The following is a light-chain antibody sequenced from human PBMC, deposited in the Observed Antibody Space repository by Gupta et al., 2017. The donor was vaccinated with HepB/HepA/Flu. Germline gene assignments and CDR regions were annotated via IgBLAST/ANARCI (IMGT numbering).Light chain of an antibody. J-gene: IGKJ4*01. CDR3: QQYGSSPAT. CDR1: HTIPHNY. Sequence: EIVLTQSPGALSLSPGARAALSCRASHTIPHNYLAWYQQIPGQAPRLLIFAVSNRTTAIPDRFSGSGSGTDFTLTISRLQPEDSAVYYCQQYGSSPATFGGGTKVEI. CDR2: AVS. V-gene: IGKV3-20*01.